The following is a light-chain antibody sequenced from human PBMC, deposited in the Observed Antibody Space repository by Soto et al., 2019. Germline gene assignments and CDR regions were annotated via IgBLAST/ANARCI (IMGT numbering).Light chain of an antibody. CDR1: SSDVGGYNY. J-gene: IGLJ3*02. CDR3: SSYTSSSTRV. CDR2: EVS. V-gene: IGLV2-14*01. Sequence: QSALTQPASVSGSPGQSITISCTGTSSDVGGYNYVSWYQQHPGKAPKLMIYEVSNRPSGVSNRFSGSKSGNTASLTISGIQAEDEADYCCSSYTSSSTRVFGGGTKVTVL.